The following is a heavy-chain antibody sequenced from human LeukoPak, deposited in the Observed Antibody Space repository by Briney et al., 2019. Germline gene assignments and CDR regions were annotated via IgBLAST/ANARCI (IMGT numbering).Heavy chain of an antibody. Sequence: GGSLRLSTAASGFPFSAYSIYWVRQAAGKGLEWVSSISSDSSYIFYADSVKGRFTISRDNAKGSLYLQLNSLRAEDTAVYYCARADTVVVTAQARPLDDWGHGSLVTVSS. J-gene: IGHJ4*01. CDR3: ARADTVVVTAQARPLDD. D-gene: IGHD2-21*02. CDR1: GFPFSAYS. V-gene: IGHV3-21*06. CDR2: ISSDSSYI.